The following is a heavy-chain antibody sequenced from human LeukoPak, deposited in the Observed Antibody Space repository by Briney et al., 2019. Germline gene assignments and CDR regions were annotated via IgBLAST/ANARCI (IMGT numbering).Heavy chain of an antibody. Sequence: ASVKVSCKASGYTFTGYYMHWARQAPGQGLEWMGWINPNSGGTNYAQKFQGRVTMTRDTSISTAYMEMSRLRSDDTAVYYCARSDTAMVTKLDYWGQGTLVTVSS. CDR3: ARSDTAMVTKLDY. D-gene: IGHD5-18*01. CDR1: GYTFTGYY. CDR2: INPNSGGT. J-gene: IGHJ4*02. V-gene: IGHV1-2*02.